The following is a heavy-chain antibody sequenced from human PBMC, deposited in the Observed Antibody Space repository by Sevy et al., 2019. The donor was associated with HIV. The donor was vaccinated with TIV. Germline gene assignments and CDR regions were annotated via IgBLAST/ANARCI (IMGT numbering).Heavy chain of an antibody. J-gene: IGHJ5*02. Sequence: SETLSLTCTVSGGSISSGGYYWSWIRQHPGKGLEWIGYIYYSGSTYYNPSLKSRATISVDTSKNQFSLKLSSVTAADTAVYYCARDVGILWFGELFHVWFDPWGQGTLVTVSS. V-gene: IGHV4-31*03. CDR1: GGSISSGGYY. D-gene: IGHD3-10*01. CDR3: ARDVGILWFGELFHVWFDP. CDR2: IYYSGST.